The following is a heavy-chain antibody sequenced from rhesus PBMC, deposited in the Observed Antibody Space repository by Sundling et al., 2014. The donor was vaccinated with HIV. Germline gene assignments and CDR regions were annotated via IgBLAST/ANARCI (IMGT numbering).Heavy chain of an antibody. V-gene: IGHV4-147*01. CDR1: GHSISSNY. D-gene: IGHD6-31*01. CDR3: ARHWGSVWSLDY. CDR2: FYSNSEST. Sequence: QVQLQESGPGPVKPSETLSLTCAVSGHSISSNYWSWIRQPPGKGLEWIGGFYSNSESTNYNPSLTSRVTLSLDTSKNQFSLKLNSVTAADTAVYYCARHWGSVWSLDYWGQGVLVTVSS. J-gene: IGHJ4*01.